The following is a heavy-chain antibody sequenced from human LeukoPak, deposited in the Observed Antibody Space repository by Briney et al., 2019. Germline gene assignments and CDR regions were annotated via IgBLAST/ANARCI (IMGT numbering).Heavy chain of an antibody. CDR2: IIPIFGTA. J-gene: IGHJ4*02. CDR3: ASRGYCSGGSCPNYFDY. D-gene: IGHD2-15*01. CDR1: GGTFSSYA. Sequence: ASVKVSCKASGGTFSSYAISWVRQAPGQGLEWMGGIIPIFGTANYARKFQGRVTITADESTSTAYMELSSLRSEDTAVYYCASRGYCSGGSCPNYFDYWGQGTLVTVSS. V-gene: IGHV1-69*13.